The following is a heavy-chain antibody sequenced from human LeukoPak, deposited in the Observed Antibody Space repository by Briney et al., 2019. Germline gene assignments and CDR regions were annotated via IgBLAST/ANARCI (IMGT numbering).Heavy chain of an antibody. J-gene: IGHJ4*02. CDR3: AKALYPGHY. CDR1: GFTFSDHY. V-gene: IGHV3-23*01. Sequence: SGGSLRLSCAASGFTFSDHYMDWVRQAPGKGLEWVSAISGSGGSTYYADSVKGRFTISRDNSKNTLYLQMNSLRAEDTAVYYCAKALYPGHYWGQGTLVTVSS. CDR2: ISGSGGST. D-gene: IGHD7-27*01.